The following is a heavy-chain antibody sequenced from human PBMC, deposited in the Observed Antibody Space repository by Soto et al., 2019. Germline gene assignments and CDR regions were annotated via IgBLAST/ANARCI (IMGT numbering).Heavy chain of an antibody. Sequence: QVQLVQSGAEVRKPGSSVKVSCKASGGTFSRHAISWVRQAPGQGLEWMGGIIPIFGTANYAQKFQGRVTITADESTSTAYMALSSLRSEDTAVYYCASSYYDLFDYWGQGTLVTVSS. J-gene: IGHJ4*02. CDR2: IIPIFGTA. D-gene: IGHD3-22*01. V-gene: IGHV1-69*01. CDR3: ASSYYDLFDY. CDR1: GGTFSRHA.